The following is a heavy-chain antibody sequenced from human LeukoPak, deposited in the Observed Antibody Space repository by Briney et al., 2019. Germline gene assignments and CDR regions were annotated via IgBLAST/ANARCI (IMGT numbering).Heavy chain of an antibody. CDR1: GFTFSSYA. J-gene: IGHJ6*03. D-gene: IGHD3-10*01. Sequence: PGGSLRLSCAASGFTFSSYAMSWVGQAPGKGLEWVSVTYSNGRTYYADSVKGRFTISRDISKNTLYLQMNSLRAEDTAVYYCARVLSGRGSLYDYYYYMDVWGKGTTVTISS. CDR2: TYSNGRT. V-gene: IGHV3-53*01. CDR3: ARVLSGRGSLYDYYYYMDV.